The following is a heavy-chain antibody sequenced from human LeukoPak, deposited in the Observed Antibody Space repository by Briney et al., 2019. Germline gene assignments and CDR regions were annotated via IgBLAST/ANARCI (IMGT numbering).Heavy chain of an antibody. CDR2: ISAYNGNT. V-gene: IGHV1-18*04. D-gene: IGHD2-2*01. Sequence: ASVKVSCKASGYTFTSYGISWVRQAPGQGLEWMGWISAYNGNTNYAQKLQGRGTMTTDTSTSTAYMELRSLRSDDTAVYYCARAGYCTSTSCYAGNWFDPWGQGTLVTVSS. J-gene: IGHJ5*02. CDR1: GYTFTSYG. CDR3: ARAGYCTSTSCYAGNWFDP.